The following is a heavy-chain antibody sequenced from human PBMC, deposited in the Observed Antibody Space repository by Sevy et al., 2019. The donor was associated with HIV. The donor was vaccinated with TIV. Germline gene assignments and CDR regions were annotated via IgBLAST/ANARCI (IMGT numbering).Heavy chain of an antibody. V-gene: IGHV4-39*01. CDR3: ARHSFKHGYRPHYFDY. CDR1: GGSITSKNYF. J-gene: IGHJ4*02. D-gene: IGHD5-18*01. CDR2: IYHSGNT. Sequence: SETLSLTCSVSGGSITSKNYFWAWIRQSPGKGLEWIGSIYHSGNTYPSPSLQSRVGISVNTSRRHFSLKLSSVTATDTAVYYCARHSFKHGYRPHYFDYWSQGTLVTVSS.